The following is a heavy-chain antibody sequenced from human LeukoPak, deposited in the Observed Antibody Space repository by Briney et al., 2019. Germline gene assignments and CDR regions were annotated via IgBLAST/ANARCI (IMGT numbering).Heavy chain of an antibody. D-gene: IGHD5-18*01. J-gene: IGHJ4*02. CDR3: ARGYNYGLFDY. CDR2: IYGGGST. V-gene: IGHV3-53*01. CDR1: GFIVSSNY. Sequence: GGSLRLSCAASGFIVSSNYMSWVRQASGKGLEWVSAIYGGGSTSYADSVKGRFTISRDNSKNTLYLQMNSLRADDTAVYYCARGYNYGLFDYWGQGTLVTVSS.